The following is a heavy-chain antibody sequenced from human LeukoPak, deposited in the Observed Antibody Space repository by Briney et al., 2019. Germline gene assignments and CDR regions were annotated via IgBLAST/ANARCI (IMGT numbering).Heavy chain of an antibody. J-gene: IGHJ4*02. CDR1: GGSFSGYY. V-gene: IGHV4-34*01. Sequence: SETLSLTCAVYGGSFSGYYWSWIRQPPGKGLEWIGEINHSGSTNYNPSLKSRVTISVDTSKNQFSLKPSSVTAADTAVYYCARGGYYWSGGRFYFDYWGQGTLVTVSS. D-gene: IGHD3-22*01. CDR3: ARGGYYWSGGRFYFDY. CDR2: INHSGST.